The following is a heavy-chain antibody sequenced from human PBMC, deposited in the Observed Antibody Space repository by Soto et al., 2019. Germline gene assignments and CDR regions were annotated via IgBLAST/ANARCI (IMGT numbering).Heavy chain of an antibody. V-gene: IGHV5-51*01. J-gene: IGHJ4*02. D-gene: IGHD3-16*01. CDR3: ARTFGGHLYSFDF. Sequence: GESLKISCKGSGYSFTSDWIAWVRQMPGKGLEYMGIIYPGDSDTRYSPSFQGQVTISADKSTSTAYVQWSSLKASDTAIYYCARTFGGHLYSFDFWGQGTLVTVSS. CDR1: GYSFTSDW. CDR2: IYPGDSDT.